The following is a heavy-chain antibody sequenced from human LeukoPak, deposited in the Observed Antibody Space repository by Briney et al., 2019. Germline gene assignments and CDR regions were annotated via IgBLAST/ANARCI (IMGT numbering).Heavy chain of an antibody. CDR1: GDSISSSNSY. V-gene: IGHV4-39*07. CDR3: ATAVAGDIWNY. D-gene: IGHD6-19*01. CDR2: IYYSGNT. J-gene: IGHJ4*02. Sequence: SETLSLTCTVSGDSISSSNSYWGWIRQPPGKGLEWTGSIYYSGNTYYNASLKSRVTMSVDTSKKQFSLKLSSVTAADTAVYYCATAVAGDIWNYWGQGTLVTVSS.